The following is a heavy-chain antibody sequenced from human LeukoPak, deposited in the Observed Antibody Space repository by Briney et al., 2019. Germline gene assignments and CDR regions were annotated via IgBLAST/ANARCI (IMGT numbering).Heavy chain of an antibody. V-gene: IGHV1-18*01. CDR3: ARASSVVPAAEYYFDY. D-gene: IGHD2-2*01. Sequence: ASVKVSCKASGYTFTSYGISWVRQAPGQGLEWMGWISAYNGNTNYAQKLQGRVTMTTDTSTSTAYMELRSLRPDDTAVYYCARASSVVPAAEYYFDYWGQGTLVTVSS. CDR1: GYTFTSYG. CDR2: ISAYNGNT. J-gene: IGHJ4*02.